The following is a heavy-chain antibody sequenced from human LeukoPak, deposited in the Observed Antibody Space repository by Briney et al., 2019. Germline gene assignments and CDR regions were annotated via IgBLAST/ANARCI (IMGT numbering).Heavy chain of an antibody. D-gene: IGHD2-2*01. CDR3: ASLVVPAAMGGGTNYYYYYGMDV. CDR2: IYHSGST. Sequence: SGTLSLTCAVSGGSISSSNWWSWVRQPPGKGLEWIGEIYHSGSTNYNPSLKSRATISVDKSKNQFSLKLSSVTAADTAVYYCASLVVPAAMGGGTNYYYYYGMDVWGKGTTVTVSS. CDR1: GGSISSSNW. J-gene: IGHJ6*04. V-gene: IGHV4-4*02.